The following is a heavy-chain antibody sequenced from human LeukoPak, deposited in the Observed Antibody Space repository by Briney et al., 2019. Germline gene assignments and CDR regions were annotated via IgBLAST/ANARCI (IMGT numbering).Heavy chain of an antibody. V-gene: IGHV3-7*01. Sequence: GGSLRLSCVGSGFTFSNHWMIWVRQAPGKGLEWVANMNQDGSEKYYVGSVEGRFTISRDNAKDSLLLQMNSLRAEDAAVYYCATSSYSSSSSWGQGTLVTVSS. CDR3: ATSSYSSSSS. D-gene: IGHD6-6*01. J-gene: IGHJ5*02. CDR1: GFTFSNHW. CDR2: MNQDGSEK.